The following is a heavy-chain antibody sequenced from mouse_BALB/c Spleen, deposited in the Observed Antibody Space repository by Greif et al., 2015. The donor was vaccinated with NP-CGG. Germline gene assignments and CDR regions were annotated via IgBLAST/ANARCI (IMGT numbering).Heavy chain of an antibody. CDR3: TRSRGPANWEH. CDR2: IYPSDSYT. J-gene: IGHJ2*01. D-gene: IGHD4-1*01. Sequence: VQLVESGAELVRPGASVKLSCKASGYTFTSYWINWVKQRPGQGLEWIGNIYPSDSYTNYNQKFKDKATLTVDKSSSTAYMQLSSPTSEDSAVYYCTRSRGPANWEHWGQGTTLTVSS. CDR1: GYTFTSYW. V-gene: IGHV1-69*02.